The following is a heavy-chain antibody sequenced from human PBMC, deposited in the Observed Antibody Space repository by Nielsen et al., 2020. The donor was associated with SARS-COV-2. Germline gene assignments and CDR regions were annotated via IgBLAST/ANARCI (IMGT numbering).Heavy chain of an antibody. V-gene: IGHV2-70*11. Sequence: SGPTLVKPTQTLTLTCTFSGFSLSTSGMCVSWIRQPPGKALEWLARIDWDDDKYYSTSLKTRLTISKDTSKNQVVLTMTNMDPVDTATYYCARIAISSSSLGFDYWGQGTLVTVSS. CDR3: ARIAISSSSLGFDY. CDR2: IDWDDDK. CDR1: GFSLSTSGMC. J-gene: IGHJ4*02. D-gene: IGHD6-6*01.